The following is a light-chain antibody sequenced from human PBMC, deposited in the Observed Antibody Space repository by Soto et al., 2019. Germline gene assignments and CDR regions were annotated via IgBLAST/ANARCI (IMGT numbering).Light chain of an antibody. Sequence: EIVISLSPSTLALSPGERATLSCRASQSIRNYLAWYQQKPGQSPRLLIYDASNRATDVPARFSGSGSGTDFTLSISSLEPEDFAVYFCQQRSNWPLTFGPGTKVDIK. V-gene: IGKV3-11*01. CDR2: DAS. J-gene: IGKJ3*01. CDR1: QSIRNY. CDR3: QQRSNWPLT.